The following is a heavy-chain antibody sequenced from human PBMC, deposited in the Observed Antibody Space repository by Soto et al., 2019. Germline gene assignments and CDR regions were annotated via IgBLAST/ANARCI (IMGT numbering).Heavy chain of an antibody. CDR2: IYYSGST. CDR1: GGSMNNYL. V-gene: IGHV4-59*01. D-gene: IGHD1-26*01. Sequence: PSETLSLTCTVSGGSMNNYLWSWIRQTPGGGLQWIGYIYYSGSTNYNPSLKSRVTISVDTSKNQFSLKLSSVTAADTAVYYCARSSGSYQRFDYWGQGTLVTVSS. CDR3: ARSSGSYQRFDY. J-gene: IGHJ4*02.